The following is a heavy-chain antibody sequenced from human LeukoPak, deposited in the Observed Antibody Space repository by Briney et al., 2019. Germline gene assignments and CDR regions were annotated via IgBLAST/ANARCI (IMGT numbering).Heavy chain of an antibody. D-gene: IGHD4/OR15-4a*01. J-gene: IGHJ6*03. CDR3: AGARSVYYYYYMDV. CDR2: IYYSGST. CDR1: GGSISSSSYY. V-gene: IGHV4-39*07. Sequence: SETLSLTCPVSGGSISSSSYYWGWIRQPPGKRLEWIGSIYYSGSTYYNPSLKSRVTISVDTSKNQFSLELSSVPAADTAVYYCAGARSVYYYYYMDVWGKGTTVTVSS.